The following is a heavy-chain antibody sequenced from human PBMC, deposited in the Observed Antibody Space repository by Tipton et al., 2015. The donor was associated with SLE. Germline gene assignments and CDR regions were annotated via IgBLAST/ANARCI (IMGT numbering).Heavy chain of an antibody. CDR1: GYTFTRNY. D-gene: IGHD6-13*01. J-gene: IGHJ4*02. CDR2: INPSGRST. V-gene: IGHV1-46*01. Sequence: QSGPEVKKPGASVKVSCKASGYTFTRNYMNWVRQAPGQGLEWMGVINPSGRSTNYAQKLQGRVTMTTDTSTSTAYMELRSLRSDDTAVYYCALSSVAATQAYWGQGTLVTVSS. CDR3: ALSSVAATQAY.